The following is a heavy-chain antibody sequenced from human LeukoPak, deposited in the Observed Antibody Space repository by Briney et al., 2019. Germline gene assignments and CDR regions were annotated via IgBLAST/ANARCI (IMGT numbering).Heavy chain of an antibody. D-gene: IGHD6-6*01. Sequence: SKTLSLTCTVSGGSISSGSYYWSWIRQPAGKGLEWIGRIYTSGSTNYNPSLKSRVTMSVDTSKNQFSLKLSSVTAADTAVYYCAGEQLVGDYYYYMDVWGKGTTVTVSS. V-gene: IGHV4-61*02. CDR1: GGSISSGSYY. CDR2: IYTSGST. J-gene: IGHJ6*03. CDR3: AGEQLVGDYYYYMDV.